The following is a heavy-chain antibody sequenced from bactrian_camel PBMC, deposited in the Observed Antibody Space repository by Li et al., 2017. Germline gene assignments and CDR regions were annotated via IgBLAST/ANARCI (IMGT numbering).Heavy chain of an antibody. CDR1: GYAVRHDN. Sequence: VQLVESGGGSVQAGGSLRLSCAASGYAVRHDNMGWFRQTPGKEREGVAAIDNDGTTSYAESVKGRFTITKDNAKNTVYLIINNPSPEDTAIYYCAASMTTYGGYGPLSTYEYNYWSQGTQVTVS. D-gene: IGHD4*01. CDR3: AASMTTYGGYGPLSTYEYNY. V-gene: IGHV3S53*01. J-gene: IGHJ4*01. CDR2: IDNDGTT.